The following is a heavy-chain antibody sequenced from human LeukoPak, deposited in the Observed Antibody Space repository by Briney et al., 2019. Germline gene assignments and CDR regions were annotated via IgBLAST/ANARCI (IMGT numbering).Heavy chain of an antibody. CDR1: GYSFSSYW. D-gene: IGHD4-17*01. V-gene: IGHV5-51*01. J-gene: IGHJ4*02. Sequence: GESLKISCKGSGYSFSSYWIGWVRQMPGEGLEWMAMINPGDSDIRYSPSFQGQVTVSADKSINTAYLRWGSLKASDTSIYYCARWPTWGDYGDDAANPYWGQGTLVTVSS. CDR3: ARWPTWGDYGDDAANPY. CDR2: INPGDSDI.